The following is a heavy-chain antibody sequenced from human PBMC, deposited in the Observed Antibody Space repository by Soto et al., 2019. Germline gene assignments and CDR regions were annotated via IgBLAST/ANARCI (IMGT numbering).Heavy chain of an antibody. Sequence: GASVKVSCTASGYAFTTYGISWVRNAPGQGLEWMGWISPYNGTTKYAEKFQGEMTMTTDTATSTAYMDLRSLRSDDTAVYYCARDGERHTGLNFYYYLHGMDAWGQGTRVTVSS. D-gene: IGHD1-1*01. CDR2: ISPYNGTT. J-gene: IGHJ6*02. CDR1: GYAFTTYG. CDR3: ARDGERHTGLNFYYYLHGMDA. V-gene: IGHV1-18*04.